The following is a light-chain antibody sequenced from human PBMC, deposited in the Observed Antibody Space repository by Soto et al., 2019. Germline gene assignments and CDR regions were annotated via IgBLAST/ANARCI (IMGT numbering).Light chain of an antibody. V-gene: IGKV3-15*01. J-gene: IGKJ1*01. CDR2: DAS. Sequence: VMTQSPATLSVSPGESATLSCRASQSISNNLAWYQQKPGQAPRLLMYDASTRATGIPDRFSGSGSGAEFTLTICSLQSEDLAVYYCQQYNNWPRTFGQGTKVEVK. CDR1: QSISNN. CDR3: QQYNNWPRT.